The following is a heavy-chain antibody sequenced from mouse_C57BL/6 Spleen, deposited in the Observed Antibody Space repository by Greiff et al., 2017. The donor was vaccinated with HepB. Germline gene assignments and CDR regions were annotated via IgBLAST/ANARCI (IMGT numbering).Heavy chain of an antibody. CDR3: TSLYGYDFDY. Sequence: EVKLVESGEGLVKPGGSLKLSCAASGFTFSSYAMSWVRQTPEKRLEWVAYISSGGDYIYYADTVKGRFTISSDNARNPLYLQMSSLKSEDTAMYYCTSLYGYDFDYWGQGTTLTVSS. CDR1: GFTFSSYA. D-gene: IGHD2-2*01. V-gene: IGHV5-9-1*02. CDR2: ISSGGDYI. J-gene: IGHJ2*01.